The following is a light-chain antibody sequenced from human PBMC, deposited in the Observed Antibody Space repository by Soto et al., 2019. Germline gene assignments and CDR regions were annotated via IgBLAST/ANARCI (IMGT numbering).Light chain of an antibody. V-gene: IGKV3-15*01. CDR2: GAS. CDR3: QQYNNWPPRT. CDR1: QSVSSN. J-gene: IGKJ1*01. Sequence: EIVMTQSPATLSVSPGERATLSCRASQSVSSNLAWYQQKPGQAPRLLIYGASTRATGIPARFSGSGSGTEFPRTISSLQSEDFAVYYCQQYNNWPPRTFGQGTKVEIK.